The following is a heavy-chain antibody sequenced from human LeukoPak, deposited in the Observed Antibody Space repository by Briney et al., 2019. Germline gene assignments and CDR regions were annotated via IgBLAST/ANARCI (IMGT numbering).Heavy chain of an antibody. CDR3: ARDMRGYCSGGSCRYSALDY. Sequence: GGSLRLSCEASGFTFSAYAMTWVRQAPGKGLEWVSSISSSSSYIYYADSVKGRFTISRDNAKNSLYLQMNSLRAEDTAVYYCARDMRGYCSGGSCRYSALDYWGQGTLVTVSS. J-gene: IGHJ4*02. V-gene: IGHV3-21*01. D-gene: IGHD2-15*01. CDR2: ISSSSSYI. CDR1: GFTFSAYA.